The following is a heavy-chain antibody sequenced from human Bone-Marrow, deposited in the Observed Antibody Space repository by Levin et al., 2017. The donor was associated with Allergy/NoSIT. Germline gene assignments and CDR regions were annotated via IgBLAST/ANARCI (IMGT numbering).Heavy chain of an antibody. Sequence: GGSLRLSCTASGFIFSNYGLHWVRQAPDKGLEWVALSSYNGDTYYADSVKGRFPISRDNAKNTLYLQMSSTRVEDTAIYTWATDWRRYSYVGIGDHWGQGTLVTVSS. V-gene: IGHV3-30*03. CDR2: SSYNGDT. D-gene: IGHD3-16*01. J-gene: IGHJ5*02. CDR3: ATDWRRYSYVGIGDH. CDR1: GFIFSNYG.